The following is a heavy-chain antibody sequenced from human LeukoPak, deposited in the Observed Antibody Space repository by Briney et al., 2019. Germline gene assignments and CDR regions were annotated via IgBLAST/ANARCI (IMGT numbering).Heavy chain of an antibody. D-gene: IGHD2-2*02. Sequence: ASVKVSCKASGYTFTSYYMHWVRQAPGQGLEWMGIINPSGGSTSYAQKFQGRVTMTRDMSTSTVYMELSSLRSEDTAVYYCARDGKGAFVVVPAAISRGGFDYWGQGTLVTVSS. J-gene: IGHJ4*02. CDR2: INPSGGST. V-gene: IGHV1-46*01. CDR3: ARDGKGAFVVVPAAISRGGFDY. CDR1: GYTFTSYY.